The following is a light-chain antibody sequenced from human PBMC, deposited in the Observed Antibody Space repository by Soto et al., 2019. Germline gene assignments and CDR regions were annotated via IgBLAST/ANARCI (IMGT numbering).Light chain of an antibody. Sequence: QSALTQPPSASGSPVQSVTISCTGTSSDVGAYKYVSWYQQYTGKAPKLMIYEVSKRPSGVPDRFSDSKSGNTASLTVSGLQAEDEAYYYCTSYVGSDIWVFGGGTKLTVL. CDR2: EVS. J-gene: IGLJ3*02. CDR3: TSYVGSDIWV. V-gene: IGLV2-8*01. CDR1: SSDVGAYKY.